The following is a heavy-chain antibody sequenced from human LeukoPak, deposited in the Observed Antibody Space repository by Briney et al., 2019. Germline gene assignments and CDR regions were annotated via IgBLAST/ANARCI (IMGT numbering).Heavy chain of an antibody. Sequence: ASVKVSCKASGYTFTSYGISWVRQAPGQGLEWVGWISAYNGNTNYAQKLQGRVTMTTDTSTSTAYMELRSLRSDDTAVYYCARDPGGSSTSLLGYYYYGMDVWGQGTTVTVSS. CDR1: GYTFTSYG. D-gene: IGHD2-2*01. CDR2: ISAYNGNT. J-gene: IGHJ6*02. CDR3: ARDPGGSSTSLLGYYYYGMDV. V-gene: IGHV1-18*01.